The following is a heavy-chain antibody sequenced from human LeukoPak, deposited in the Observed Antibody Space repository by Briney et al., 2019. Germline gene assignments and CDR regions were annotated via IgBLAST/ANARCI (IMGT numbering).Heavy chain of an antibody. CDR1: GGSISSGGYY. CDR2: IYYSGST. V-gene: IGHV4-31*03. D-gene: IGHD1-1*01. CDR3: ARGAGTTARYSWFDP. J-gene: IGHJ5*02. Sequence: PSETLSLTYTVSGGSISSGGYYWSWIRQHPGKGLEWIGYIYYSGSTYCNPSLKSRVTISVDTSKNQFSLKLSSVTAADTAVYYCARGAGTTARYSWFDPWGQGTLVTVSS.